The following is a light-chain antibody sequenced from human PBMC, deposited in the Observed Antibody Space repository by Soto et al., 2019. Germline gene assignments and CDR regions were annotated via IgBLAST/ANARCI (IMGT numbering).Light chain of an antibody. Sequence: SVLPHSPGTLTLSTGETATPSCRASQSVSSNYLAWYQQKPGQAPRLLIFGASIRATGIPDRFSGSGSGTDFTLTISSLEPEDFALYYCQEHINWPLIFGGGTKVDI. CDR3: QEHINWPLI. V-gene: IGKV3D-20*02. J-gene: IGKJ4*01. CDR1: QSVSSNY. CDR2: GAS.